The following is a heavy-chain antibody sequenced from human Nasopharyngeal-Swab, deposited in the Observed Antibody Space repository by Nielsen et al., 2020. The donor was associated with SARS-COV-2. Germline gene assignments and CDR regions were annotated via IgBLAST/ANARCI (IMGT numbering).Heavy chain of an antibody. V-gene: IGHV3-43*01. CDR2: ISWDGVNT. CDR1: GFTFDDYG. J-gene: IGHJ4*02. D-gene: IGHD3-10*01. Sequence: GALKISCVASGFTFDDYGLHWVRQVPGKGLEWVSLISWDGVNTYYADSVKGRFTISRDNSRNSLFLQMNSLKTEDTALYYCAKGVHYMSYFHTPPSDHWGQGTLVTVSS. CDR3: AKGVHYMSYFHTPPSDH.